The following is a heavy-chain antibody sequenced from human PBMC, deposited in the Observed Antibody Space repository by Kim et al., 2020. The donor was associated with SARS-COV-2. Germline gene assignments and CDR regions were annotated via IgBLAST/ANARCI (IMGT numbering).Heavy chain of an antibody. CDR3: AKGNVQTGTNLRYFGTHYYYYGMDV. V-gene: IGHV3-43*02. CDR1: GFTFDDYA. D-gene: IGHD3-9*01. CDR2: ISGDGGST. Sequence: GGSLRLSCAASGFTFDDYAMHWVRQAPGKGLEWVSLISGDGGSTYYADSVKGRFTISRDNSKNSLYLQMNSLRTEDTALYYCAKGNVQTGTNLRYFGTHYYYYGMDVWGQGTTVTVSS. J-gene: IGHJ6*02.